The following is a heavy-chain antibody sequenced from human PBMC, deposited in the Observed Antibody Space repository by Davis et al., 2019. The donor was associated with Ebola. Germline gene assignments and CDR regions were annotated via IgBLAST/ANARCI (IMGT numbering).Heavy chain of an antibody. V-gene: IGHV4-39*01. Sequence: SETLSLTCTVSGGSISSSSYYWGWIRQPPVKGLEWIGSIYYSGSTYYNPSLKSRVTISVDTSKNQFSLKLSSVTAADTAVYYCARLMTLDYWGQGTLVTVSS. CDR1: GGSISSSSYY. J-gene: IGHJ4*02. CDR3: ARLMTLDY. CDR2: IYYSGST. D-gene: IGHD2-21*02.